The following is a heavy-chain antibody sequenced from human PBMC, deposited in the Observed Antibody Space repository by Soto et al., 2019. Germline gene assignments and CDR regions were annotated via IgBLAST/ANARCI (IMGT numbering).Heavy chain of an antibody. J-gene: IGHJ6*02. CDR2: ISAYNGNT. CDR1: GYTFTSYG. V-gene: IGHV1-18*01. CDR3: ARDPATMRPYFDLLFQPDKYYYYGMDV. Sequence: ASVKVSCKASGYTFTSYGISWVRQAPGQGLEWMGWISAYNGNTNYAQKLQGRVTMTTDTSTSTAYMELRSLRSDDTAVYYCARDPATMRPYFDLLFQPDKYYYYGMDVWGQGTTVTVSS. D-gene: IGHD3-9*01.